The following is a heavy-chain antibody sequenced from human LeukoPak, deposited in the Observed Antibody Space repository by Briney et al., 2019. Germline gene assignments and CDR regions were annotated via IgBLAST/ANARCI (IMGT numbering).Heavy chain of an antibody. V-gene: IGHV3-23*01. CDR3: AKFLPTHIVVANYYFDY. CDR1: GFTFSSYA. D-gene: IGHD2-21*01. Sequence: GGSLRLSCAASGFTFSSYAMSWVRQAPGKGLEWVSAISGSGGSTYYADSVKGRFTISRDNSKNTPYPQMNSLRDEDTAVYYCAKFLPTHIVVANYYFDYWGQGTLVTVSS. CDR2: ISGSGGST. J-gene: IGHJ4*02.